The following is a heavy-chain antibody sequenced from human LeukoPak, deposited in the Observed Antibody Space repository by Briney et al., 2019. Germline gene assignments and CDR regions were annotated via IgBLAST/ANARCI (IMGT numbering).Heavy chain of an antibody. Sequence: ASVKVSCRASGGTFSSYAISWVRQAPGQGLEWMGRIIPILGIANYAQKFQGRVTITADKSTSTAYMELSSLRSEDTAVYYCARATRLGVAGNWFDPWGQGTLVTVSS. D-gene: IGHD6-19*01. CDR1: GGTFSSYA. CDR3: ARATRLGVAGNWFDP. CDR2: IIPILGIA. J-gene: IGHJ5*02. V-gene: IGHV1-69*04.